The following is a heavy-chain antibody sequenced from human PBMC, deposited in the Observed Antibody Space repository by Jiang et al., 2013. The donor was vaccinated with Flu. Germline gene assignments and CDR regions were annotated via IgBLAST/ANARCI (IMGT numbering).Heavy chain of an antibody. CDR2: IWYDGSNK. CDR3: ARDARGSYIYGMDV. V-gene: IGHV3-33*01. J-gene: IGHJ6*02. CDR1: GFTFSSYG. Sequence: QLLESGGGVVQPGRSLRPSCAASGFTFSSYGMHWVRQAPGKGLEWVAVIWYDGSNKYYADSVKGRFTISRDNSKNTLYLQMNSLRAEDTAVYYCARDARGSYIYGMDVWGQGTTVTVSS. D-gene: IGHD1-26*01.